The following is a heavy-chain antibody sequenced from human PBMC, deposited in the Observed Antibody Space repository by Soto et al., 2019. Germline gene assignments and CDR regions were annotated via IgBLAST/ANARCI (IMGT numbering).Heavy chain of an antibody. V-gene: IGHV1-24*01. CDR3: AKDSFRNASSGWLDP. D-gene: IGHD1-1*01. CDR2: FDPEDGET. J-gene: IGHJ5*02. CDR1: GDTLPEFS. Sequence: ASVKVSWKVSGDTLPEFSMHWVRQAPGKGLEWMGGFDPEDGETIYAQKFLGRVTMTEDTSTDTAYMELSSLTSEDTAVYYCAKDSFRNASSGWLDPCGQGIMVTV.